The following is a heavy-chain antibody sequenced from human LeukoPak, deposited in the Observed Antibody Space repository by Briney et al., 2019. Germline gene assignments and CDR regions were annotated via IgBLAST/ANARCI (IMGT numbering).Heavy chain of an antibody. CDR1: GYGFTSYW. D-gene: IGHD5-18*01. CDR2: IYPGDSDT. Sequence: GESLKISCKGSGYGFTSYWIGWVRQMPGKGLEWMGIIYPGDSDTRYSPSFQGQVTISADKSITTAYLQWSCLTASDTAMYYCARGGIQLWLYYFDYWGQGTLVTVSS. V-gene: IGHV5-51*01. CDR3: ARGGIQLWLYYFDY. J-gene: IGHJ4*02.